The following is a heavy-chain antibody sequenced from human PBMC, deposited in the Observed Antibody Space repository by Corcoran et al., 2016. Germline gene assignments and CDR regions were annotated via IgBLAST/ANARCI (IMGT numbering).Heavy chain of an antibody. J-gene: IGHJ6*02. CDR2: IYWDDDK. D-gene: IGHD3-3*01. CDR1: GFSLSTSGVG. Sequence: QITLKESGPTLVKPTQTLTLTCTFSGFSLSTSGVGVGWIRQPPGKALEWLALIYWDDDKRYSPSLKSRLTITKDTSKNQVVLTMTNMDPVDTATYYCAHCAATRYRITIFGVVERCYYGMDVWGQGTTVTVSS. CDR3: AHCAATRYRITIFGVVERCYYGMDV. V-gene: IGHV2-5*02.